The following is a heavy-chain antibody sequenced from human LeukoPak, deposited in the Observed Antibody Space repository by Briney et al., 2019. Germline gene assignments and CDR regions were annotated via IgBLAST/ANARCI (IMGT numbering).Heavy chain of an antibody. CDR2: IYPGDSDT. Sequence: GESLKISFKGSGYRFTSYWIGWVRPMPGKGLEWMGIIYPGDSDTRYSPSFQGQVTISADKSISTAYLQWSSLKASDTAMYYCAKTIAVAASGFDYWGQGTLVTVSS. D-gene: IGHD6-19*01. V-gene: IGHV5-51*01. CDR3: AKTIAVAASGFDY. CDR1: GYRFTSYW. J-gene: IGHJ4*02.